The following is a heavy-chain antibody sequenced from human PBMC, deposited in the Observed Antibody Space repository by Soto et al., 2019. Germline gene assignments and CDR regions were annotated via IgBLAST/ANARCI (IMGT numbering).Heavy chain of an antibody. Sequence: ASVKVSCKASGYTFTSYDIYWVRQATGQGLEWMGWMNPNSGNTGYARKFQGRVTMTRNTSISTAYMELSSLRSEDTAVYYCAKRIVVPAKKQGLVRLRGVAFDIWGQGTMVTVSS. CDR3: AKRIVVPAKKQGLVRLRGVAFDI. V-gene: IGHV1-8*01. CDR1: GYTFTSYD. J-gene: IGHJ3*02. D-gene: IGHD2-2*01. CDR2: MNPNSGNT.